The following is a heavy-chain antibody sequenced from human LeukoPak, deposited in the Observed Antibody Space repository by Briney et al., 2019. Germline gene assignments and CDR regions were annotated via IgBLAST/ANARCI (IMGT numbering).Heavy chain of an antibody. CDR3: AKRVALAVFDN. Sequence: GGSLRLSCAASGFTFSSYAMSWVRQAPGRGLEWVSGISGSVGSTDYADSVKGRFTLSRDNSKNTLYIQMTSLRAEDTAVYYCAKRVALAVFDNWGQGTLVTVTS. CDR2: ISGSVGST. D-gene: IGHD2-15*01. J-gene: IGHJ4*02. V-gene: IGHV3-23*01. CDR1: GFTFSSYA.